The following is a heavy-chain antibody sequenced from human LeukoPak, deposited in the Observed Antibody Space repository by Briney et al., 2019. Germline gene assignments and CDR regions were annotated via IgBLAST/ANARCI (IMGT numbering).Heavy chain of an antibody. CDR1: GGSFSGYY. CDR3: ARGVRGLNDY. J-gene: IGHJ4*02. CDR2: INHSGST. D-gene: IGHD2-8*01. Sequence: SETLPLTCPVYGGSFSGYYWSWIRQPPGKGRDWIGEINHSGSTNYNPSLKSRVTISVDTSKYQFSLKLSSVTAADTAVYYCARGVRGLNDYWGQGTLVTVSS. V-gene: IGHV4-34*01.